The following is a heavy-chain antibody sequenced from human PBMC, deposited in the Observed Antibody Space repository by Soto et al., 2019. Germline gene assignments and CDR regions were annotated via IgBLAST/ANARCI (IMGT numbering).Heavy chain of an antibody. CDR3: ARVYTNEFLWYYGMDV. CDR2: IWYDGSNK. J-gene: IGHJ6*02. D-gene: IGHD2-8*01. Sequence: GGSLRLSCAASGFTFSSYGMHWVRQAPGKGLEWVAVIWYDGSNKYYADSVKGRFTISRDNSKNTLYLQMNSLRAEDTAVYYCARVYTNEFLWYYGMDVWGQGTTVTVSS. CDR1: GFTFSSYG. V-gene: IGHV3-33*01.